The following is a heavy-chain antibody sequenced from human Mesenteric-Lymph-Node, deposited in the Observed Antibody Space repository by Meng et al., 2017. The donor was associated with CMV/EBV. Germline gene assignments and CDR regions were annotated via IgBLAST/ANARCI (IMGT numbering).Heavy chain of an antibody. CDR2: ISSSSSTI. CDR3: ARVVGLAARPPSVSGAYYYYYGMDV. D-gene: IGHD6-6*01. J-gene: IGHJ6*02. V-gene: IGHV3-48*04. CDR1: GFTFSSYS. Sequence: GGSLRLSCAASGFTFSSYSMNWVRQAPGKGLEWVSYISSSSSTINYADSVKGRFTISRDNAKNSLYLQMNSLRAEDTAVYYCARVVGLAARPPSVSGAYYYYYGMDVWGQGTTVTVSS.